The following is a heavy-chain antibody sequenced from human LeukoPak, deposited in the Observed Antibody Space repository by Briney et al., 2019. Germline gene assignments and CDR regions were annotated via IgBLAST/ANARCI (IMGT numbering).Heavy chain of an antibody. CDR1: GFTFSSYS. Sequence: GGSLRLSCAASGFTFSSYSMNWVRQAPGKGLEWVSYIGKTGTIYYADSVKGRFTISRDNAKNSLYLQMNSLRVEDTAVYYCARDKGYSGYEHFDYWGQGTLVTVSS. CDR3: ARDKGYSGYEHFDY. V-gene: IGHV3-48*01. J-gene: IGHJ4*02. D-gene: IGHD5-12*01. CDR2: IGKTGTI.